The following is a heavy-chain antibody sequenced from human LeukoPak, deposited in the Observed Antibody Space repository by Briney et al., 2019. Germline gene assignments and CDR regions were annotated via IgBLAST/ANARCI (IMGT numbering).Heavy chain of an antibody. CDR1: GFTFSSYA. V-gene: IGHV3-23*01. J-gene: IGHJ3*02. CDR2: ISGSGGST. CDR3: AKALTSGWYLDAFNI. D-gene: IGHD6-19*01. Sequence: GGSLRLSCAASGFTFSSYAMSWVRQAPGKGLEWVSAISGSGGSTYYADSVKGRFTISRDNSKNTLFLEMNSLRAEDTAVYYCAKALTSGWYLDAFNIWGQGTMVTVSS.